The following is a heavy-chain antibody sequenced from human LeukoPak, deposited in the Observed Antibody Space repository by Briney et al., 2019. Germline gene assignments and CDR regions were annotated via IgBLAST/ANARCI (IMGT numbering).Heavy chain of an antibody. D-gene: IGHD6-13*01. CDR2: MNPNSGNT. CDR3: ARIAAPGNRRLNF. V-gene: IGHV1-8*01. Sequence: VASVKVSCRASGHTFTTYDINWVRQAAGQGLEWMGWMNPNSGNTGNAQKFQGRVTMTRNTSISTAYMELTSLTSEDTAVYFCARIAAPGNRRLNFWGQGTLVTVSS. J-gene: IGHJ4*02. CDR1: GHTFTTYD.